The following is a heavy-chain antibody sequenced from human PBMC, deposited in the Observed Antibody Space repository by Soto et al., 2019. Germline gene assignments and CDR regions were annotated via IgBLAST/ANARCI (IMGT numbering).Heavy chain of an antibody. CDR2: ISAYNGNT. J-gene: IGHJ6*02. Sequence: QVQLVQSGGEVKKPGASVKVSCKTSGYSFTTYGISWVRQAPGQGLEWMGWISAYNGNTNYAQKLQGRVTMTTDTSTSTAYMELRSQRSDDTAVYYCARDGPAPYYYYGMHVWGQGSTVTVSS. CDR3: ARDGPAPYYYYGMHV. CDR1: GYSFTTYG. V-gene: IGHV1-18*01.